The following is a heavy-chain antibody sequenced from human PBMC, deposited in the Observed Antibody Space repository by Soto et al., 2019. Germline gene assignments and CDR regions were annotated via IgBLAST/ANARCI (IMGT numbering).Heavy chain of an antibody. D-gene: IGHD6-13*01. V-gene: IGHV4-31*03. Sequence: PSETLSLTCTVSGGSISSGGYYWSWIRQHPGKGLEWIGYIYYSGSTYYNPSLKSRVTISVDTSKNQFSLKLCSVTAADAAVYYCARVGYIAADPTPFDYWGQGTQVTVSS. J-gene: IGHJ4*02. CDR2: IYYSGST. CDR1: GGSISSGGYY. CDR3: ARVGYIAADPTPFDY.